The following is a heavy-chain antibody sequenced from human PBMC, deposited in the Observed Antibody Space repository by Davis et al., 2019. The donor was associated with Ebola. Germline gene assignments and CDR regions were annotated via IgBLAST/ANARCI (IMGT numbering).Heavy chain of an antibody. J-gene: IGHJ4*02. CDR1: GYTFTSYT. CDR3: TTNLMRIVGPGTFEN. Sequence: ASVKVSCKASGYTFTSYTISWVRQAPGQGLEWLGLINTNAGNPTYAQGFLGRFIFTLDTSVSTVYVQISDLTSEDTAVYYCTTNLMRIVGPGTFENWGQGSMVTVSS. D-gene: IGHD2-8*01. V-gene: IGHV7-4-1*02. CDR2: INTNAGNP.